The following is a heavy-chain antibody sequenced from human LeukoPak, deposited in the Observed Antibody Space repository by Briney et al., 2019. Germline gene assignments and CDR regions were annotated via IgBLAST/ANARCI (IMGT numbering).Heavy chain of an antibody. Sequence: GGSLRLSCAASGFTFSSYSMNWVRQAPGKGLEWVSSISSSSSYIYYADSVKGRFTISRDNAKNSLYLQMNSLRAEDTAVYYCARRGRTDYYYDSSGPDAFGTWGQGTMVTVSS. J-gene: IGHJ3*02. CDR1: GFTFSSYS. CDR2: ISSSSSYI. D-gene: IGHD3-22*01. CDR3: ARRGRTDYYYDSSGPDAFGT. V-gene: IGHV3-21*01.